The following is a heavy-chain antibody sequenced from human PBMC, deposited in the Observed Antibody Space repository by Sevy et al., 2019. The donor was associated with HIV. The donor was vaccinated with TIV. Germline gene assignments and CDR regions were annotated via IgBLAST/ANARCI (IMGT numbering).Heavy chain of an antibody. D-gene: IGHD4-17*01. CDR1: GFTFSKYW. CDR3: ARVIDYGELGNWFDP. Sequence: RGSLRLSCAASGFTFSKYWMSWVRQAPGKGLEWVANIKPDGSDKYYVGSLKGRFTIYRDNAKNSLYLEMNNLGAEDTAVYYCARVIDYGELGNWFDPWGQRTLVTVSS. CDR2: IKPDGSDK. J-gene: IGHJ5*02. V-gene: IGHV3-7*01.